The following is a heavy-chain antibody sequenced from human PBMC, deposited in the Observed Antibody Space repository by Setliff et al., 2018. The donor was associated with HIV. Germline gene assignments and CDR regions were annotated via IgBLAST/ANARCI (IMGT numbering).Heavy chain of an antibody. V-gene: IGHV3-30*07. J-gene: IGHJ4*02. CDR2: ISSDGSDK. CDR1: GFAFRNYI. D-gene: IGHD1-26*01. CDR3: ARAKTSGTYYGWSY. Sequence: GGSLRLSCAASGFAFRNYIFHWVRQAPGKGLEWVAIISSDGSDKNYADSVKGRFTVSRDNSKNTLYLQMNSLRAEDTAVYYCARAKTSGTYYGWSYWGQGTLVTVSS.